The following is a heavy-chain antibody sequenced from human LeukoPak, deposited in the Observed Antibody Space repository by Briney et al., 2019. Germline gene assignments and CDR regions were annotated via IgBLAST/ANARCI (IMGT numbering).Heavy chain of an antibody. J-gene: IGHJ3*02. D-gene: IGHD6-6*01. CDR1: GYTLTSYG. V-gene: IGHV1-18*01. CDR2: TNTYNGNT. Sequence: GASVKVSCKASGYTLTSYGISWVRQAPGQELVCMGWTNTYNGNTNYAQNLQGRVTMTIDTSTNTAYMELRSLRSDDTAVYYCVRVSSSRGELDAFDIWGQGTMVTVSS. CDR3: VRVSSSRGELDAFDI.